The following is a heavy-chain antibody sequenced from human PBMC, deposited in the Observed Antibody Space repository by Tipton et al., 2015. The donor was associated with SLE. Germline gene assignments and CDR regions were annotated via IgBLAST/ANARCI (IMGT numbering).Heavy chain of an antibody. CDR2: IYYSGST. CDR3: ARRPYWYFDV. CDR1: GGSVSSGSYS. Sequence: TLSLTCTVSGGSVSSGSYSWSWIRQHPGKGLEWIGYIYYSGSTNYNPSLESRVTISVDTSKNQFSLKMSSVTAADTAVYYCARRPYWYFDVWGRGTLVTVSS. J-gene: IGHJ2*01. V-gene: IGHV4-61*01.